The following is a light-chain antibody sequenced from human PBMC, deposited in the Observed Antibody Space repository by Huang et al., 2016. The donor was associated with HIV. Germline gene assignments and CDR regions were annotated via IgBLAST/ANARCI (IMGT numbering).Light chain of an antibody. V-gene: IGKV3-11*01. J-gene: IGKJ4*01. CDR2: DAS. Sequence: EIVLTQSPATLSLSPGERATLSCRASQRVSSYLAWYQKKPGQAPRLLIYDASNRATGIPARFSGSGSGTDFTLTSSSLEPEDFAVYYCQQRSNWPPRITFGGGTKVEIK. CDR1: QRVSSY. CDR3: QQRSNWPPRIT.